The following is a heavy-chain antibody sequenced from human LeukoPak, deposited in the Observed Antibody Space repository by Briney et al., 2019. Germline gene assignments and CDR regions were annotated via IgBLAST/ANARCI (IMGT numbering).Heavy chain of an antibody. D-gene: IGHD3-22*01. CDR2: ISGSGGST. Sequence: GGSLRLSCAASGFTFSSYGMSWVRQAPGKGLEWVSAISGSGGSTYYADSVKGRFTISRDNSKNTLYLQMNSLRAEDTAVYYCAKLMGYYYDSSGYYGDYWGQGTLVTVSS. CDR1: GFTFSSYG. CDR3: AKLMGYYYDSSGYYGDY. J-gene: IGHJ4*02. V-gene: IGHV3-23*01.